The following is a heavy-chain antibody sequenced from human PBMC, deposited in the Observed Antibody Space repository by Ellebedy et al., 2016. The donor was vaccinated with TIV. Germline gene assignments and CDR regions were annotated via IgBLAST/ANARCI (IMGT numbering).Heavy chain of an antibody. J-gene: IGHJ4*02. CDR1: GFTFSNYD. D-gene: IGHD6-19*01. Sequence: GGSLRLSCEASGFTFSNYDMAWVRQAPGKGLEWVSTVSDSGAYTYYVDSVRGRFIVSRDNSRNTLNLQMNSLRVDDTAVYYCAAGDPVAGFQWGQGTLVTVSS. V-gene: IGHV3-23*01. CDR2: VSDSGAYT. CDR3: AAGDPVAGFQ.